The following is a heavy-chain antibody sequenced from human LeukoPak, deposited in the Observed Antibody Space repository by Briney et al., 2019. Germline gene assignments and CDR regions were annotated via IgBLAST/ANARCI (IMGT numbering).Heavy chain of an antibody. CDR3: ADPLSDY. CDR2: INQDGSQK. CDR1: GFTFSSYW. J-gene: IGHJ4*02. Sequence: GGSLRLSCAASGFTFSSYWMSWVRQAPGKGLEWVANINQDGSQKYYVDSVKGRFTISRDNAKSSLYLEMSGLRAEDTAVYYCADPLSDYWGQGTLVAVSS. V-gene: IGHV3-7*01.